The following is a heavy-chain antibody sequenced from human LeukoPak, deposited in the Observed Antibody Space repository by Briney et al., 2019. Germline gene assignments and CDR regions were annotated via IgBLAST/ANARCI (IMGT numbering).Heavy chain of an antibody. V-gene: IGHV3-21*01. Sequence: GGSLRLSCAASGFTFSSYSMNWVRQAPGKGLEWVSSISSSSSYIYYADSVKGRFTISRDNAKNSLYLQMNSLRAEDTAVYYCARDWRGNYYYYYMDVWGKGTTVTVSS. D-gene: IGHD3-10*01. CDR1: GFTFSSYS. CDR3: ARDWRGNYYYYYMDV. CDR2: ISSSSSYI. J-gene: IGHJ6*03.